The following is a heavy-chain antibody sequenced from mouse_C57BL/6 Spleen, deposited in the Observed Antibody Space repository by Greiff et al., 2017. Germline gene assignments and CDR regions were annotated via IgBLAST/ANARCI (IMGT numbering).Heavy chain of an antibody. CDR1: GYTFTSYW. CDR2: IDPSDSYT. Sequence: QVQLQQPGAELVMPGASVKLSCKASGYTFTSYWMHWVKQRPGQGLEWIGEIDPSDSYTNYNQKFKGKSTLTVDKSSSTAYMQLSSLTSEDSAVYYCARSITTVPWYFDVWGTGTTVTVSS. CDR3: ARSITTVPWYFDV. D-gene: IGHD1-1*01. J-gene: IGHJ1*03. V-gene: IGHV1-69*01.